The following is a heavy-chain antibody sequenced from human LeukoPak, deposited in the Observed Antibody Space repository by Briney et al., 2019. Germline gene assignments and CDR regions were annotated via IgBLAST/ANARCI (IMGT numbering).Heavy chain of an antibody. Sequence: SQTLSLTCALSGDSVSSNSGAWNWIRQSPSRGLEWLGRTYYRSKWYDDYAESVKSRINIKPDTSRNQFSLQLNSVTPEDTAAYYCVRDQAGLDYWGQGTLVTVSS. CDR3: VRDQAGLDY. CDR1: GDSVSSNSGA. CDR2: TYYRSKWYD. J-gene: IGHJ4*02. D-gene: IGHD6-13*01. V-gene: IGHV6-1*01.